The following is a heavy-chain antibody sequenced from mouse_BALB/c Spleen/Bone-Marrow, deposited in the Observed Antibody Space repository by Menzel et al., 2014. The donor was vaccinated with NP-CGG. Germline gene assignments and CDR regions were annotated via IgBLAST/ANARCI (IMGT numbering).Heavy chain of an antibody. CDR3: ARGPGSDAMDY. V-gene: IGHV1S137*01. CDR2: ISTYYGDA. D-gene: IGHD1-2*01. Sequence: VQLQQSGAELVRPGVSVKISCKGSGYTFTDYAMHWVKQSHAKSLEWIGIISTYYGDASYSQKFKGKATMTVDKSSSTAYMELARLTSEDSAIYYCARGPGSDAMDYWGQGTSVTVSS. CDR1: GYTFTDYA. J-gene: IGHJ4*01.